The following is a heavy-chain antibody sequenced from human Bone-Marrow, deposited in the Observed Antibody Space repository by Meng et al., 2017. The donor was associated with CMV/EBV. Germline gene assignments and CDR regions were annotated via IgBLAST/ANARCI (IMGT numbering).Heavy chain of an antibody. Sequence: SETLSLTCTVSGGSISSSSYYWGWIRQPPGKGLEWIGNIYYSGSTYYNPDLKSRVTMSVDTSKNQFSLKLSSVTAADTTVYYCWRVGAGGVYWGQGTLVTVSS. D-gene: IGHD2-8*02. V-gene: IGHV4-39*07. CDR2: IYYSGST. J-gene: IGHJ4*02. CDR3: WRVGAGGVY. CDR1: GGSISSSSYY.